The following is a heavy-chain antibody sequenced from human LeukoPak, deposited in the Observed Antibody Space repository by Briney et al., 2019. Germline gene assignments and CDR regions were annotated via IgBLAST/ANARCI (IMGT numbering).Heavy chain of an antibody. CDR2: INPNSGGT. D-gene: IGHD6-6*01. CDR1: GYTFTGHY. CDR3: ARDQSTSFSSSYHFDY. Sequence: GASVKVSCKASGYTFTGHYMHWVRQAPGPGLEWMGWINPNSGGTNYAQKFRGRVTMTRDTSISTAYMELGSLGSDDTAVYYCARDQSTSFSSSYHFDYWGQGTLVTVSS. J-gene: IGHJ4*02. V-gene: IGHV1-2*02.